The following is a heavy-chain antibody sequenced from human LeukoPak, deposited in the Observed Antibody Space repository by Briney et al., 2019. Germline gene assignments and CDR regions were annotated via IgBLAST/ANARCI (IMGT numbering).Heavy chain of an antibody. Sequence: SETLSLTCTVSGGSISSSSYYWGWTRQPPGKGLEWIGSIYYSGSTYYNPALKSRVTISVDTSKNQFSLKLSSVTAADTAVYYCARGESWQQLATNRWFDPWGQGTLVTVSS. V-gene: IGHV4-39*07. D-gene: IGHD6-13*01. J-gene: IGHJ5*02. CDR3: ARGESWQQLATNRWFDP. CDR2: IYYSGST. CDR1: GGSISSSSYY.